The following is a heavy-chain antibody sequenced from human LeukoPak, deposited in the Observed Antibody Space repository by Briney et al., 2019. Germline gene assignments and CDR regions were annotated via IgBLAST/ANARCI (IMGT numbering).Heavy chain of an antibody. CDR2: INHSGST. J-gene: IGHJ4*02. CDR3: ARERGTLVTPFDY. V-gene: IGHV4-34*01. D-gene: IGHD4-23*01. CDR1: GGSFSGYY. Sequence: PSETLSLTCAVYGGSFSGYYWSWIRQPPGKGLEWIGEINHSGSTNYNPSLKSRVTISVDTSKNQFSLKLSSVTAADTAVYYCARERGTLVTPFDYWGQGTLVTVSS.